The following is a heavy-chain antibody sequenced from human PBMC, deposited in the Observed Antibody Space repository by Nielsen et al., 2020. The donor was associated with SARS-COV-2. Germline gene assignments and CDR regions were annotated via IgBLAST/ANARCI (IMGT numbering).Heavy chain of an antibody. J-gene: IGHJ4*02. Sequence: GGSLRLSCAASGFTFSSYGMHWVRQAPGKGLEWVAVISYDGSNKYYADSVKGRFTISRDNSKNTLYLQMNSLRAEDTAVYYCARTPLPTYYDSSGYYLFDYWGQGTLVTVSS. D-gene: IGHD3-22*01. CDR2: ISYDGSNK. CDR1: GFTFSSYG. V-gene: IGHV3-30*03. CDR3: ARTPLPTYYDSSGYYLFDY.